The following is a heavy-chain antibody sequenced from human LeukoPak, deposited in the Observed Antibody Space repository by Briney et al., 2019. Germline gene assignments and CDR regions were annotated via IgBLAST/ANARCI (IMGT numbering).Heavy chain of an antibody. CDR3: AKDTGKFNCGDY. D-gene: IGHD5-18*01. J-gene: IGHJ4*02. V-gene: IGHV1-2*02. Sequence: ASVKVSCKASGYAFTDYYMHWVRQAPGQGLEWMGWINTNSGGTNYAQKFQGRVTMTRDTSISTAYMELSRLRSDDTAVYYCAKDTGKFNCGDYWGQGTLVTVSS. CDR2: INTNSGGT. CDR1: GYAFTDYY.